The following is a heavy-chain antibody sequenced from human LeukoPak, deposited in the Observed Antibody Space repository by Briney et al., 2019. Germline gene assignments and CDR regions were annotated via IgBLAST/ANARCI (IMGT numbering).Heavy chain of an antibody. CDR3: VKPYYYSSGSLN. J-gene: IGHJ4*02. Sequence: PGGSLRLSCAASGFTLSSYAMSWVRQAPGMGLAWVATINQDGSETYFVDSVKGRFTISRGNAKNSLYLQMHSLRADDTAIYYCVKPYYYSSGSLNWGQGTLVTVSS. V-gene: IGHV3-7*01. CDR1: GFTLSSYA. D-gene: IGHD3-10*01. CDR2: INQDGSET.